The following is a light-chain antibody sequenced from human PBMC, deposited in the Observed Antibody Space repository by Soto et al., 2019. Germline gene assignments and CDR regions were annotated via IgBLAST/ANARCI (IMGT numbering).Light chain of an antibody. Sequence: QSVLTQPPSVSGAPGQRVTISCTGTSSNTGADYDVHWYQQLPGTAPRLLIYNNNNRPSGVPDRFSGSKPGTSASLAITGLQAEDEADYYCQSYDSGLRGWVFGGGTKVTVL. V-gene: IGLV1-40*01. CDR2: NNN. CDR1: SSNTGADYD. CDR3: QSYDSGLRGWV. J-gene: IGLJ3*02.